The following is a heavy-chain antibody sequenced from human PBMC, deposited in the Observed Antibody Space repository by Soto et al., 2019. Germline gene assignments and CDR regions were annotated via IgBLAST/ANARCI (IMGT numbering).Heavy chain of an antibody. J-gene: IGHJ5*02. V-gene: IGHV4-39*01. CDR3: ARCGRPDYDFWSGYPNWFDP. CDR1: GGSISSSSYY. Sequence: PSETLSLTCTVSGGSISSSSYYWGWIRQPPGKGLEWIGSIYYSGSTYYNPSLKSRVTISVDTPKNQFSLKLSSVTAADTAVYYCARCGRPDYDFWSGYPNWFDPWGQGTLVTVSS. CDR2: IYYSGST. D-gene: IGHD3-3*01.